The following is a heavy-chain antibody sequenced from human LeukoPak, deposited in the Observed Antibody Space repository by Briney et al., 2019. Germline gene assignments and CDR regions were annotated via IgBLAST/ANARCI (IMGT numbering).Heavy chain of an antibody. CDR2: ISAYDGNT. J-gene: IGHJ6*02. CDR3: AREANIVVVPAASYYYYYGMDV. Sequence: ASVKVSCKASGYTFTSYGISWVRQAPGQGLEWMGWISAYDGNTNYAQKLQGRVTMTTDTSTSTAYMELRSLRSDDTAVYYCAREANIVVVPAASYYYYYGMDVWGQGTTVTVSS. D-gene: IGHD2-2*01. V-gene: IGHV1-18*01. CDR1: GYTFTSYG.